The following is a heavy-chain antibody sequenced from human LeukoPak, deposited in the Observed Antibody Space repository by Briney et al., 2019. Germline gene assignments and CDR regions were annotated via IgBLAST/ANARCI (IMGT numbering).Heavy chain of an antibody. CDR3: AREGYYDSSGPFDY. CDR2: IYCGGST. Sequence: PSETLSLTCTVSGGSISNYYWSWIRQPPGKGLEWIGYIYCGGSTNYNPSLKSRVTILVDTSKNQFSLKLSSVTAADTAVYYCAREGYYDSSGPFDYWGQGTLVTVSS. CDR1: GGSISNYY. J-gene: IGHJ4*02. V-gene: IGHV4-59*01. D-gene: IGHD3-22*01.